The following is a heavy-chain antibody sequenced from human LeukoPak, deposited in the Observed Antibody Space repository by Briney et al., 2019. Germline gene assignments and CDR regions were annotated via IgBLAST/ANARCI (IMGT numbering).Heavy chain of an antibody. Sequence: GRSLRLSCAASGFSFSSYAMHWVRQAPGKGLEWVAVPSYDGSNKYYADSVKGRFTVSRDNSKNTLYLQMNSLRPEDTAVYYCARDQQAYTSSPKWFDPWGQGTLVTVSS. CDR2: PSYDGSNK. V-gene: IGHV3-30*04. CDR3: ARDQQAYTSSPKWFDP. CDR1: GFSFSSYA. D-gene: IGHD6-13*01. J-gene: IGHJ5*02.